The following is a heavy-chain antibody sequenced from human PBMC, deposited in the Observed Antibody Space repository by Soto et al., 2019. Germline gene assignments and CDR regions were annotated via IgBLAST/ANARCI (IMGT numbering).Heavy chain of an antibody. V-gene: IGHV1-69*18. CDR1: GGTFSRSG. CDR3: SRCPQPSDTAGPYAFDV. Sequence: QVQLVQSGTEVKKPGASVKVSCKASGGTFSRSGFHWVRQAPGQGLEWMGMIVPSVDTTNYAQKFQARVTISSDQFTSTVYMELRSLRSEDTAVYYCSRCPQPSDTAGPYAFDVWGQGTRVIVSS. D-gene: IGHD2-8*02. J-gene: IGHJ6*02. CDR2: IVPSVDTT.